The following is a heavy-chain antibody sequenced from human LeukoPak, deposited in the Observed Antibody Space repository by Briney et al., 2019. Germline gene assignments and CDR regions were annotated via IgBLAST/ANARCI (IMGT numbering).Heavy chain of an antibody. V-gene: IGHV4-34*01. J-gene: IGHJ3*02. Sequence: SETLSLTCAVYGRSFSGYYWGWIRQPPGKGLEWIGEINHSGSTNYNPSLKSRVTISVDTSKNHFSLNLSSVTAADTAVYYCARHRGYFAMLTAFDIWGQGIMVTVSS. CDR1: GRSFSGYY. CDR3: ARHRGYFAMLTAFDI. CDR2: INHSGST. D-gene: IGHD3-16*01.